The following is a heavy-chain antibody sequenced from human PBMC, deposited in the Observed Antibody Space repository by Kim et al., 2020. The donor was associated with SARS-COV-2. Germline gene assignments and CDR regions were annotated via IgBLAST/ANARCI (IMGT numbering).Heavy chain of an antibody. CDR3: AKDMRLGRSACFDY. D-gene: IGHD6-19*01. V-gene: IGHV3-9*01. Sequence: GGSLRLSCAASGFTFDDYAMHWVRQAPGKGLEWVAGISWDGGNIGNADSVKGRFTISRDNAKNSLYLQMNSLRPEDTALYYCAKDMRLGRSACFDYWGQGALVTVSS. J-gene: IGHJ4*02. CDR2: ISWDGGNI. CDR1: GFTFDDYA.